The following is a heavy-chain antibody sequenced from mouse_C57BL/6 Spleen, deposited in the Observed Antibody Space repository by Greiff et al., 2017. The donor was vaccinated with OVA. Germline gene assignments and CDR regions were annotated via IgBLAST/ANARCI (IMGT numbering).Heavy chain of an antibody. Sequence: QVQLQQPGAELVKPGASVKMSCKASGYTFTSYWINWVKQRPGQGLEWIGDIYPGSGSTNYNEKFKSKATLTVDTASSTAYMQLSSLTSEDSAVYYCARRAVVAPDYVDVWGTGTTVTVSA. CDR1: GYTFTSYW. D-gene: IGHD1-1*01. J-gene: IGHJ1*03. CDR2: IYPGSGST. CDR3: ARRAVVAPDYVDV. V-gene: IGHV1-55*01.